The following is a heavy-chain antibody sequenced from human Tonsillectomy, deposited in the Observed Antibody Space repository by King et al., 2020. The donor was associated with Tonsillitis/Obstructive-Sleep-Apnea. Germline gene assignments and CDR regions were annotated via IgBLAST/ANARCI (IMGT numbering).Heavy chain of an antibody. J-gene: IGHJ3*02. Sequence: QLQESGAEVKKPGSSVKVSCKASGGTFSSYAISWVRQAPGQGLEWMGGIIPIFGTANYAQKFQGRVTITADESTSTAYMELSSLRSEDTAVYYGARGRRRWVQHGAGGFDIWGRGTMVTVSS. CDR1: GGTFSSYA. CDR3: ARGRRRWVQHGAGGFDI. CDR2: IIPIFGTA. D-gene: IGHD5-24*01. V-gene: IGHV1-69*01.